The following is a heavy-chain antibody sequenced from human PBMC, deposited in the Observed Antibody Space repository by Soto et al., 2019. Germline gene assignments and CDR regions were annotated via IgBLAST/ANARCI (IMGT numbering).Heavy chain of an antibody. V-gene: IGHV4-34*01. CDR2: INHSGST. CDR1: GGSFSGYY. J-gene: IGHJ6*02. CDR3: AREVGATPDLDYYYGMDV. Sequence: ASETLSLTCAVYGGSFSGYYWSWIRQPPGKGLEWIGEINHSGSTNYNPSLKSRVTISVDTSKNQFSLKLSSVTAADTAVYYCAREVGATPDLDYYYGMDVWGQGTTVTVSS. D-gene: IGHD1-26*01.